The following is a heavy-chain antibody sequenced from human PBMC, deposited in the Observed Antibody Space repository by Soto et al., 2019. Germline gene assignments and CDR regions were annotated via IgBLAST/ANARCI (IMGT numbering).Heavy chain of an antibody. Sequence: PGGSLRLSCAASGFTFISYGMHWVRQAPGKGLEWVAVIWYDGSNKYYADSVKGRFTISRDNSKNTLYLQMNSLRAEDTAVYYCARDVVPASQFFDYWGQGTLVTVSS. CDR3: ARDVVPASQFFDY. V-gene: IGHV3-33*01. CDR2: IWYDGSNK. D-gene: IGHD2-2*01. CDR1: GFTFISYG. J-gene: IGHJ4*02.